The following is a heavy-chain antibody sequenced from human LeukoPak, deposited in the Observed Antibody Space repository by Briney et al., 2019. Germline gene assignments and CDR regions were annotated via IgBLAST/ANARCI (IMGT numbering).Heavy chain of an antibody. Sequence: GGSLRLSCAASGFTFSSYEMNWVRQAPGKGLEWVSYISSSGSTIYYADSVKGRFTISRDNAKNSLYLQMNSLRAEDTAVYYCAGEMATITENFDYWGQGTLVTVSS. CDR2: ISSSGSTI. CDR3: AGEMATITENFDY. D-gene: IGHD5-24*01. CDR1: GFTFSSYE. J-gene: IGHJ4*02. V-gene: IGHV3-48*03.